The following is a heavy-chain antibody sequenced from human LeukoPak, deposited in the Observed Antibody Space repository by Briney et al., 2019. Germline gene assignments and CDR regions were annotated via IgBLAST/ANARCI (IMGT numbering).Heavy chain of an antibody. V-gene: IGHV1-8*01. J-gene: IGHJ5*02. CDR2: MNPNSRNT. D-gene: IGHD3-10*01. CDR1: GYTFTSYD. Sequence: ASVKVSCKASGYTFTSYDINWVRQATGQGLEWMGWMNPNSRNTGYAQKFQGRVTMTRNTSISTAYMELSSLRSEDTAVYYCARGLIETQGLVIKSVLLWFGELSPWGQGTLVTVSS. CDR3: ARGLIETQGLVIKSVLLWFGELSP.